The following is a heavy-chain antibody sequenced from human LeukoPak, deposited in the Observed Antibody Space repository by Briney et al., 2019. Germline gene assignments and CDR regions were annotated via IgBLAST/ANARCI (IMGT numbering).Heavy chain of an antibody. D-gene: IGHD6-19*01. CDR1: GFIFSSYS. Sequence: GGSLRLSCAASGFIFSSYSMSWVRQAPGKGLEWVSSIGSNSNYIYYADSVKGRFTISRDNAKNSLYLQMNSLRAEDTAVYYCARDGGWYFDYWGQGTVVTVSS. CDR2: IGSNSNYI. J-gene: IGHJ4*02. V-gene: IGHV3-21*01. CDR3: ARDGGWYFDY.